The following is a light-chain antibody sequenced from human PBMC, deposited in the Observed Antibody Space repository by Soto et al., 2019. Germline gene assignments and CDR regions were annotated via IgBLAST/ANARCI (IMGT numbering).Light chain of an antibody. V-gene: IGLV2-14*01. CDR1: GSDVGAYNY. J-gene: IGLJ1*01. Sequence: QSVLTQPASVSGSPGQWITISCTGTGSDVGAYNYVSWHQQHPGKAPRLIIYDVNSRPSGVSNRFSGSKSGNTASLTISGLQVEDEADYYCKSYTSSSTYVFGTGTKVTVL. CDR2: DVN. CDR3: KSYTSSSTYV.